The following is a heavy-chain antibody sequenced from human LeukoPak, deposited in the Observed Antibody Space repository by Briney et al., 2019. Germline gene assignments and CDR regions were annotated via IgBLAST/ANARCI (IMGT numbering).Heavy chain of an antibody. CDR2: IYHSGST. D-gene: IGHD4-11*01. CDR3: VGGDYSQLDY. Sequence: PSETLSLTCTVSGYSISSGYYWGWIRQPPGKGLEWIGSIYHSGSTYYNPSLKSRVTISVDTSKNQFSLKLSSVTAADTAVYYCVGGDYSQLDYWGQGTLVTVSS. V-gene: IGHV4-38-2*02. J-gene: IGHJ4*02. CDR1: GYSISSGYY.